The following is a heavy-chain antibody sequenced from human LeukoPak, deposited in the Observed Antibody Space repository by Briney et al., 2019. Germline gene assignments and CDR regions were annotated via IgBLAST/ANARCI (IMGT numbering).Heavy chain of an antibody. J-gene: IGHJ3*02. V-gene: IGHV3-20*04. CDR2: LNWNAGYT. Sequence: GGSLRLSCEASGFTFADYGMTWVRLRPGKGLEWVSSLNWNAGYTHYADSVKGRFTISRDNTKDSLYLQMKNLRAEDAALYYCARDPARGGWFNYGFGMWGQGTMVTVSS. CDR1: GFTFADYG. D-gene: IGHD6-19*01. CDR3: ARDPARGGWFNYGFGM.